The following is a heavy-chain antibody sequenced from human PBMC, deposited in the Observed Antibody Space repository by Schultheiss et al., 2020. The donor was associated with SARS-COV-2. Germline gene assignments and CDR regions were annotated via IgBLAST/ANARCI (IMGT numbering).Heavy chain of an antibody. CDR1: GYTFTSYG. V-gene: IGHV1-18*01. Sequence: ASVKVSCKASGYTFTSYGISWVRQAPGQGLEWMGWISAYNGNTNYAQKLQGRVTITADKSTSTAYMELTSLRSDDTAVYYCAKGLSGTGYLNCFDPWGQGTLVTVSS. D-gene: IGHD3/OR15-3a*01. CDR2: ISAYNGNT. CDR3: AKGLSGTGYLNCFDP. J-gene: IGHJ5*02.